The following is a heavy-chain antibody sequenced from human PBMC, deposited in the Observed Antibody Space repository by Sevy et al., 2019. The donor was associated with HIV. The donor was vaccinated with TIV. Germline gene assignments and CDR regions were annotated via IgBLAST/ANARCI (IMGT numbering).Heavy chain of an antibody. D-gene: IGHD1-1*01. V-gene: IGHV5-51*01. J-gene: IGHJ6*02. CDR1: GYSFTSYW. CDR2: IYPGDSDT. CDR3: ARQDPTYYYGMDV. Sequence: GESLKISCKGSGYSFTSYWIGWVRQMPGKGLEWIGTIYPGDSDTSYSPSFQGQVTISADKCINTAYLKWSSLKASETAMYYCARQDPTYYYGMDVWGQGTTVTVSS.